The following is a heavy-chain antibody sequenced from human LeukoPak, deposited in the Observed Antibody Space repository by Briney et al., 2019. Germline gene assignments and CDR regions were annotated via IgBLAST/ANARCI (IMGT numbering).Heavy chain of an antibody. CDR3: AREGYSSSWYYFDY. D-gene: IGHD6-13*01. V-gene: IGHV3-21*01. Sequence: GGSLRLYCAASGFTFSSYSMNWVRQAPGKGLEWVSSISSSSSYIYYADSVKGRFTISRDNAKNSLYLQMNSLRAEDTAVYYCAREGYSSSWYYFDYWGQGTLVTVSS. J-gene: IGHJ4*02. CDR2: ISSSSSYI. CDR1: GFTFSSYS.